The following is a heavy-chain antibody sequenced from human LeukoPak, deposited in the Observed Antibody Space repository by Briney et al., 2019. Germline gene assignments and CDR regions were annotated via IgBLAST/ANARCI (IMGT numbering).Heavy chain of an antibody. V-gene: IGHV4-39*01. CDR3: ASPPITGTTHYYYGIDV. CDR1: GGPISSSSYY. CDR2: IYFDGST. J-gene: IGHJ6*02. Sequence: SETLSLTCTVSGGPISSSSYYRGWIRQPPGKGLEWIASIYFDGSTYYDPSLKSRVTISVDTSKSQFSLKLSSVTAADTAVYYCASPPITGTTHYYYGIDVWGQGTTVTVSS. D-gene: IGHD1-7*01.